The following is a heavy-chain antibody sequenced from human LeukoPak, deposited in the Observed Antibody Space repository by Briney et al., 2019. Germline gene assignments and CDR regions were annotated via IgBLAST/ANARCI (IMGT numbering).Heavy chain of an antibody. V-gene: IGHV3-23*01. Sequence: GGSLRLSCAASGFTFSSHAMSWVRQAPGKGLEWVSAISGSGGSTYYADSVKGRFTISRDNSKNTLYLQMNSLRAEDTAVYYCAKYSKWQLVRFDYWGQGTLVTVSS. CDR3: AKYSKWQLVRFDY. CDR2: ISGSGGST. J-gene: IGHJ4*02. CDR1: GFTFSSHA. D-gene: IGHD6-6*01.